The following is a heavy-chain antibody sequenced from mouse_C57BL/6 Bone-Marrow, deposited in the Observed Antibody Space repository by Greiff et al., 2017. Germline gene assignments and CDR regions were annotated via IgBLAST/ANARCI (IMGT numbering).Heavy chain of an antibody. CDR2: IDPDTGGT. J-gene: IGHJ3*01. CDR1: GYTFTDYE. D-gene: IGHD2-1*01. CDR3: TIYGNGFAY. Sequence: QVQLKESGAELVRPGASVTLSCKASGYTFTDYEMHWVKQTPVHGLEWIGAIDPDTGGTAYNQKFKGKAILAAYKSTNTAYMEIRSLKSEDAAVYYCTIYGNGFAYWGQGTLVTVSA. V-gene: IGHV1-15*01.